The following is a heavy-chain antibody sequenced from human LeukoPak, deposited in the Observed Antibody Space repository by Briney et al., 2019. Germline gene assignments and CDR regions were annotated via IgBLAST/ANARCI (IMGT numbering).Heavy chain of an antibody. CDR1: GGSISSSSYY. CDR3: ARRLGVMNPFDY. V-gene: IGHV4-39*01. Sequence: PSETLSLTCTVSGGSISSSSYYWGWIRQPPGKGLEWIGSIYYSGSTYYNPSLKSRVTISVDTSKNQFSLKLSSVTAADTAVYYCARRLGVMNPFDYWGQGTLVTVSS. D-gene: IGHD3-22*01. CDR2: IYYSGST. J-gene: IGHJ4*02.